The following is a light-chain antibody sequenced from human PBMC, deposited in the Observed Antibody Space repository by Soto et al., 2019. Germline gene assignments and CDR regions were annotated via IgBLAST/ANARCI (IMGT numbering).Light chain of an antibody. V-gene: IGKV1-13*02. CDR3: QQFNSYPLT. Sequence: IQLTQSPSSLSASVGHKVTISCRASQAINSALAWCQQRPGKAPMVLIYDASILESGVPSRFSGSGSGTDFTLTISSLQPEDFATYYCQQFNSYPLTFGGGTKVEIE. CDR2: DAS. J-gene: IGKJ4*01. CDR1: QAINSA.